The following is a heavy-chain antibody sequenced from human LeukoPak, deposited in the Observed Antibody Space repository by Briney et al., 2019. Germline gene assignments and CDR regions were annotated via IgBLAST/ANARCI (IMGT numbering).Heavy chain of an antibody. CDR2: ISSSSNTI. V-gene: IGHV3-48*01. D-gene: IGHD3-3*01. CDR1: GFTLSSYS. Sequence: PGGSLRLSCVASGFTLSSYSMNWVRQSPGKGLEWVSYISSSSNTIYYADSVKGRFTISRDNANNSLYLQMNSLRAEDTAVYYCARDGFDFWSGYPTTVDYWGQGTLVTVSS. CDR3: ARDGFDFWSGYPTTVDY. J-gene: IGHJ4*02.